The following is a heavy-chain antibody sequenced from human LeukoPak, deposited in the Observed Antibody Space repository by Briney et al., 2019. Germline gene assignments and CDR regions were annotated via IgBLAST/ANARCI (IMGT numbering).Heavy chain of an antibody. J-gene: IGHJ4*02. CDR1: GGSISSSSYY. V-gene: IGHV4-39*01. CDR3: ARGRGVTTDFDY. D-gene: IGHD4-17*01. Sequence: SETLSLTCTVSGGSISSSSYYWGWIRQSPGKGLEWIGSIYYSGSTYYNPSLKSRVTISVDTSKNQFSLKLSSGTAADTAVYYCARGRGVTTDFDYWGQGTLVTVSS. CDR2: IYYSGST.